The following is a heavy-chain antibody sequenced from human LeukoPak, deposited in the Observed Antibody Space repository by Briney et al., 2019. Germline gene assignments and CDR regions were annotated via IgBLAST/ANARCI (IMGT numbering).Heavy chain of an antibody. CDR3: ARAYRSGENDAFDI. D-gene: IGHD2-15*01. CDR2: ISSSSSYI. Sequence: GRSLRLSCAPSGFTFSSYSMNWVRQAPGKGLEWVSSISSSSSYIYYADSVEGRFTISRDNAKNSLYLQMNSLRAEDTAVYYCARAYRSGENDAFDIWGQGTMVTVSS. CDR1: GFTFSSYS. V-gene: IGHV3-21*01. J-gene: IGHJ3*02.